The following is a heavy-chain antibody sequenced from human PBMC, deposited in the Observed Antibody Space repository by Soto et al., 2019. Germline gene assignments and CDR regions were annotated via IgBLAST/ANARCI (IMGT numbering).Heavy chain of an antibody. D-gene: IGHD6-13*01. CDR2: ISGSGGST. J-gene: IGHJ4*02. CDR3: AKDLREQQLVYYVDY. Sequence: EVQLLESGGGLVQPGGSLRLSCAASGFTFSSYAMSWVRQAPGTGLEWVSAISGSGGSTYYAVSVKGRFTISRDNSKNTRYLQMNSLRAEDTAVYYGAKDLREQQLVYYVDYWGQGTLVTVSS. CDR1: GFTFSSYA. V-gene: IGHV3-23*01.